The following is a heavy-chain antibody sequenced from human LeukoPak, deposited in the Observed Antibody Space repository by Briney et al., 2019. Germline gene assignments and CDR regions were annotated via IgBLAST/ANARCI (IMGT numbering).Heavy chain of an antibody. V-gene: IGHV1-18*01. CDR1: GYTFTSYG. J-gene: IGHJ4*02. CDR2: ISAYNGNT. D-gene: IGHD6-13*01. Sequence: ASVKVSCKASGYTFTSYGISWVRQAPGQGLEWMGWISAYNGNTNYAQKLQGRVTMTTDTSTSTAYMELRSLRSDDTAVYYCARVEQSSSWSYYFDYWGQGTLVTVSS. CDR3: ARVEQSSSWSYYFDY.